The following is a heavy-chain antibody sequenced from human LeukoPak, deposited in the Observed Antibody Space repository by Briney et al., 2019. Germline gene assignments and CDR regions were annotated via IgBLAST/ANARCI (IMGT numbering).Heavy chain of an antibody. J-gene: IGHJ4*02. Sequence: PGGSLRLSCAASGFTVSSDYMSWVRQAPGKGLEWVSVIYSGGSTYYADSVKGRFTISRHNSKNTLYLQMNSLRAEDTAVYYCARAQRYHQNDWGQGTLVTVSS. CDR1: GFTVSSDY. D-gene: IGHD1-14*01. CDR3: ARAQRYHQND. CDR2: IYSGGST. V-gene: IGHV3-53*04.